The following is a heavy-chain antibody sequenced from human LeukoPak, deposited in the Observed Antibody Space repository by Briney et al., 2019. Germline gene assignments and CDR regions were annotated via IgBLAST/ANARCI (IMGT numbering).Heavy chain of an antibody. V-gene: IGHV3-48*01. CDR3: ARVIAAAGSYLDY. J-gene: IGHJ4*02. Sequence: PGGSLRLSCAASGFTFSSYSMNWVRQAPGKGLEWVSYISSSSSSIYYADSVKGRFTISRDNAKHSLYLQMNSLRAEDTAVYYCARVIAAAGSYLDYWGQGTLVTVSS. D-gene: IGHD6-13*01. CDR1: GFTFSSYS. CDR2: ISSSSSSI.